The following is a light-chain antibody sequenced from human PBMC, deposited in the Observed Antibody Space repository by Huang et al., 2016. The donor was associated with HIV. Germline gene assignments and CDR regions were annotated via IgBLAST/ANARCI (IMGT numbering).Light chain of an antibody. CDR1: QSISSH. CDR2: AAS. V-gene: IGKV1-39*01. CDR3: QQSYSMPFT. Sequence: DIQMTQSPSSLSASVGDRVTITCRASQSISSHLNWYQQKPGKAPKLLIYAASSLQGGVPARFSGSGSGTDFTLTISSLQPEDFATYYCQQSYSMPFTFGPGTKVDIK. J-gene: IGKJ3*01.